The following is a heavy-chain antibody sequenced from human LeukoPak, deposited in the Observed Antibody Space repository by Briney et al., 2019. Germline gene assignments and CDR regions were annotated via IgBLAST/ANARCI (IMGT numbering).Heavy chain of an antibody. CDR2: TSNTGGDT. Sequence: PVQPLGSLSATSNTGGDTYYADSVRGRFTISRDNSKNTVNLQMNSLRAEDTAVYYCAKDVYDILTGYPRPSIDYWGQGTLVTVSS. CDR3: AKDVYDILTGYPRPSIDY. J-gene: IGHJ4*02. D-gene: IGHD3-9*01. V-gene: IGHV3-23*01.